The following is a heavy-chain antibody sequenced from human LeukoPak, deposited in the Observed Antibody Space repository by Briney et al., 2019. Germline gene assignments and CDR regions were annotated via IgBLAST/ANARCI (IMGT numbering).Heavy chain of an antibody. D-gene: IGHD2-21*02. CDR1: GYTFTGYY. CDR2: INRNSGGT. J-gene: IGHJ3*02. Sequence: RASLKVSCKASGYTFTGYYMHWVRQAPGQGLEWMGWINRNSGGTNYAQKLQGRVTMTTDTSTSTAYMELRSLRSDDTAVYYCAQAYGSNCGGDCYAFDIWGQGTMVSVSP. V-gene: IGHV1-2*02. CDR3: AQAYGSNCGGDCYAFDI.